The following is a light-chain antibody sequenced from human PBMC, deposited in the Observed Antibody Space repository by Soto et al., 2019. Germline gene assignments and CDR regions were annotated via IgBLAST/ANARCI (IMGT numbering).Light chain of an antibody. CDR2: DAS. CDR1: QSVSGRY. CDR3: QQYGSSPRT. V-gene: IGKV3D-20*01. Sequence: EIVLTQSPATLSLSPGERATLSCGASQSVSGRYLAWYQQKPGLAPRLLIYDASNRATGIPDRFSGSGSGTDFTLDISRLEHEDFAVYFCQQYGSSPRTFGQGTKVEI. J-gene: IGKJ1*01.